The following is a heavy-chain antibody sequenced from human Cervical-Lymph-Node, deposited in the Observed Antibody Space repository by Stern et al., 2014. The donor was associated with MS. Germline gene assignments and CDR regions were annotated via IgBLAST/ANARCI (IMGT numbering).Heavy chain of an antibody. CDR1: GFSLSTSGVG. J-gene: IGHJ2*01. CDR3: TDPHADLHLL. D-gene: IGHD4-23*01. V-gene: IGHV2-5*02. CDR2: IYWDDDK. Sequence: QITLKESGPTLVKPTQTLTLTCTFSGFSLSTSGVGVGWIRQPPGKALEWLALIYWDDDKRYSPSLKSRVPNTKGTWNFANPISDHLEGVWSYAGETHTDPHADLHLLW.